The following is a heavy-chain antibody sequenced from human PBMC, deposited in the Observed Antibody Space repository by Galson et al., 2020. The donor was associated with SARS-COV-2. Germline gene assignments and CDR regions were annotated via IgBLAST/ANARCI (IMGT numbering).Heavy chain of an antibody. Sequence: GESLKISCQGSGYSFTSYWLGWVRQMPGKGLAWMGIIYPGDSDTRYSPSFQGQVTIAADKSISTAYLQWSILKASENAMYYCAAVAGGFVPYDFYYWVQGTLVTVSA. CDR2: IYPGDSDT. CDR1: GYSFTSYW. CDR3: AAVAGGFVPYDFYY. D-gene: IGHD6-19*01. J-gene: IGHJ4*02. V-gene: IGHV5-51*01.